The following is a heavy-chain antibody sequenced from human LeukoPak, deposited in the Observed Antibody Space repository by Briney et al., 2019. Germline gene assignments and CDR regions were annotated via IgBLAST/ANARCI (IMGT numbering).Heavy chain of an antibody. V-gene: IGHV3-23*01. D-gene: IGHD3-9*01. J-gene: IGHJ4*02. CDR3: AKDPGSSFGWYYFDY. CDR2: ISGSDGST. CDR1: GFTFNNYA. Sequence: GGSLRLSCAASGFTFNNYAMSWVRQAPGKGLEWVSTISGSDGSTYYADSVKGRITISRDNSKNTLYLQMNSLRAEDTAMYYCAKDPGSSFGWYYFDYWGQGTLVTVSS.